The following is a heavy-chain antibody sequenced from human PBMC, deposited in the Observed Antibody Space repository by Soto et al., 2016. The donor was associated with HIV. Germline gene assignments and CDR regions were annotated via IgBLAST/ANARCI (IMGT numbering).Heavy chain of an antibody. D-gene: IGHD3-22*01. V-gene: IGHV3-49*04. CDR2: VRSNGYGGTT. J-gene: IGHJ5*02. Sequence: EGQVVESGGGLVQPGRSLRLSCTTSGFTFGDYAMGWVRQAPGKGLEWVSFVRSNGYGGTTEYAAPVKGRFTVSRDDSRSVAYLQMNSLKIEDTGVYFCTRVALDSRWGWFDPWGQGTLVTVSS. CDR3: TRVALDSRWGWFDP. CDR1: GFTFGDYA.